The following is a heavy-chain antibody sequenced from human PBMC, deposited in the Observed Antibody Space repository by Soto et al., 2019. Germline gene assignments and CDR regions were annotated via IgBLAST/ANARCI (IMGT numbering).Heavy chain of an antibody. CDR3: AKGSSGYDHERYFDY. Sequence: GGSLRLSCAASGFTFSSYGMHWVRQAPGKGLEWVAVISYDGSNKYYADSVKGRFTISRDNSKNTLYLQMNSLRAEDTAVYYCAKGSSGYDHERYFDYWGQGTLVTVSS. V-gene: IGHV3-30*18. CDR2: ISYDGSNK. J-gene: IGHJ4*02. CDR1: GFTFSSYG. D-gene: IGHD3-22*01.